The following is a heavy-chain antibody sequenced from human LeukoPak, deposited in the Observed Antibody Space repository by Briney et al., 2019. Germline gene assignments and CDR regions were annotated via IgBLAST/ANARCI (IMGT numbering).Heavy chain of an antibody. V-gene: IGHV3-53*01. Sequence: GGSLRLSCAASGFTVSSNYMSWVRQAPGKGLEWVSVIYSGGSTYYADSVKGRFTISRDNSKNTLYLQMNSLRAEDTAVYYCAKDKWVGATAFDYWGQGTLVTVSS. CDR2: IYSGGST. D-gene: IGHD1-26*01. CDR1: GFTVSSNY. CDR3: AKDKWVGATAFDY. J-gene: IGHJ4*02.